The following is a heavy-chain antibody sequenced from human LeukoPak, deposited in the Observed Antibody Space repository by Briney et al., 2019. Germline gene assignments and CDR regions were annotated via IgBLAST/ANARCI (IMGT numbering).Heavy chain of an antibody. J-gene: IGHJ6*03. CDR2: ISAYNGNT. CDR1: GFTFTSYG. V-gene: IGHV1-18*01. D-gene: IGHD2-21*02. Sequence: GGSLRLSCAASGFTFTSYGISWVRQAPGQGLEWMGWISAYNGNTNYAQKLQGRVTMTTDTSTSTAYMELRSLRSDDTAVYYCARRPVTPYYYYMDVWGKGTTVTVSS. CDR3: ARRPVTPYYYYMDV.